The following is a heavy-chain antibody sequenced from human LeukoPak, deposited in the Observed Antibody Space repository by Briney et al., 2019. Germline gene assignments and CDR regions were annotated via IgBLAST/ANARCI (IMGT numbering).Heavy chain of an antibody. CDR2: ISGSGGST. V-gene: IGHV3-23*01. CDR3: AKDSHYYDSSGYTNDY. Sequence: QSGRSLRLSCAASGFTFSSYAMSWVRQAPGKGLEWVSAISGSGGSTYYADSVKGRFTISRDNSKNTLYLQMNSLRAEDTAVYYCAKDSHYYDSSGYTNDYWGQGTLVTVSS. CDR1: GFTFSSYA. J-gene: IGHJ4*02. D-gene: IGHD3-22*01.